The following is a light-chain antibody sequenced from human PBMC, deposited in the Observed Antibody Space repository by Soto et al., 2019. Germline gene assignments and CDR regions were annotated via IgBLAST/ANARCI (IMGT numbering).Light chain of an antibody. Sequence: QSALTQPPSASGSRGQSVTISCTGTSSDVGGYNFVSWYQQHPGKAPKVILYEVTKRPSGVPDRFSGSKSGNTASLTVSGLQTEDEAHYYCSSYAGGKNRYVFGTGTKLTVL. CDR2: EVT. CDR1: SSDVGGYNF. J-gene: IGLJ1*01. CDR3: SSYAGGKNRYV. V-gene: IGLV2-8*01.